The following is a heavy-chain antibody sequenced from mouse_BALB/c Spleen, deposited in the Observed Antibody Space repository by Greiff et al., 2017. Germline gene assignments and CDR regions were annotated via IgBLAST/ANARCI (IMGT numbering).Heavy chain of an antibody. D-gene: IGHD2-3*01. V-gene: IGHV1-69*02. CDR3: ARGYYDDY. J-gene: IGHJ2*01. CDR1: GYTFTSYW. Sequence: QVQLQQPGAELVKPGAPVKLSCKASGYTFTSYWMNWVKQRPGRGLEWIGRIDPSDSETHYNQKFKDKATLTVDKSSSTAYIQLSSLTSEDSAVYYCARGYYDDYWGQGTTLTVSS. CDR2: IDPSDSET.